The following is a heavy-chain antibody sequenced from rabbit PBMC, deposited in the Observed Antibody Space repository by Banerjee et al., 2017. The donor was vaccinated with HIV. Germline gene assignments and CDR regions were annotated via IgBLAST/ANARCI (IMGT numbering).Heavy chain of an antibody. D-gene: IGHD4-1*01. Sequence: QEQLEESGGDLVKPEGSLTLTCTASGFSFSSSYWICWVRQAPGKGLEWIACIDAGSSGSTYYASWAKGRFTISKTSSTTVTLQMTSLTAADTATYFCARDLAGVIGWNFGLWGQGTLVTVS. CDR3: ARDLAGVIGWNFGL. V-gene: IGHV1S45*01. CDR1: GFSFSSSYW. CDR2: IDAGSSGST. J-gene: IGHJ3*01.